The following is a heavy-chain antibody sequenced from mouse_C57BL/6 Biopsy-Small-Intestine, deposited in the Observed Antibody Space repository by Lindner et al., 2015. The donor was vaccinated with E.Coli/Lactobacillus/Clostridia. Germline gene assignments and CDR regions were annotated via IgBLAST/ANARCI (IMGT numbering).Heavy chain of an antibody. CDR1: GYSFTAYY. CDR2: IYPYNGLS. J-gene: IGHJ1*03. Sequence: VQLQESGPELVKPGASVKISCKASGYSFTAYYMHWVKQSHGNILDWIGYIYPYNGLSSYNQKFKGKATLTVDKSSSTAYMELRSLTSEDSAVYYCARNYGSRGYFDVWGTGTTVTVSS. V-gene: IGHV1-31*01. D-gene: IGHD1-1*01. CDR3: ARNYGSRGYFDV.